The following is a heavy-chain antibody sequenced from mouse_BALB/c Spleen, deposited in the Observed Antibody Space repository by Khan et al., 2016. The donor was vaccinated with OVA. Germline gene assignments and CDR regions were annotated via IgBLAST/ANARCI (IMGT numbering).Heavy chain of an antibody. V-gene: IGHV14-3*02. D-gene: IGHD6-1*01. CDR1: GFNIKDTY. CDR2: IAPANGNT. Sequence: EVQLQESGAELVKPGASVKLSCTASGFNIKDTYLHWVKQRPEQGLEWIGRIAPANGNTQYDPKFQGKATITSDTSSDTSYLQLNSLTSEATAVYYCARPSDDPRDFEVWGAGTTVTVSS. J-gene: IGHJ1*01. CDR3: ARPSDDPRDFEV.